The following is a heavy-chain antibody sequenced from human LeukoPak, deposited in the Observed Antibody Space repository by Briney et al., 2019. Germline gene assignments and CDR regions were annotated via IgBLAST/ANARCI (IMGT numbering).Heavy chain of an antibody. J-gene: IGHJ4*02. V-gene: IGHV1-69*13. D-gene: IGHD5-12*01. CDR3: ARDGPVGGYDATLNDY. Sequence: SVKVSCKASGGTFSSYAISWVRQAPGQGLEWMGGIIPIFGTANYAQKFQGRATITADESTSTAYMELSSLRSEDTAVYYCARDGPVGGYDATLNDYWGQGTLVTVSS. CDR2: IIPIFGTA. CDR1: GGTFSSYA.